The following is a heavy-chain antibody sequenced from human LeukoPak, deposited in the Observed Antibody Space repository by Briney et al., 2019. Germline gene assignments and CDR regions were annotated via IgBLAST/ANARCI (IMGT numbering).Heavy chain of an antibody. Sequence: ASVKVSCKASGGTFISYAISWVRQAPGQGLEWMGRIIPILGIANYAQKFQGRVTITADKSTSTAYMELSSLRSGDTAVYYCAREGGYGYFDYWGQGTLVTVSS. D-gene: IGHD5-18*01. CDR1: GGTFISYA. J-gene: IGHJ4*02. V-gene: IGHV1-69*04. CDR3: AREGGYGYFDY. CDR2: IIPILGIA.